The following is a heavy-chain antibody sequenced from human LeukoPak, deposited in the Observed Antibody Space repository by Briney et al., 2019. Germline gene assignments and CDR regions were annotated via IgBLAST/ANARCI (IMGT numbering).Heavy chain of an antibody. D-gene: IGHD6-25*01. CDR2: IKHDGSAK. Sequence: PGGSLRLSCAASGFTFSHYWMSWVRQAPGKGLEWVANIKHDGSAKYYVDSVKGRFTIPRDNAKNSLFLQMNSLRAEDTSVYYCARDTARGDFDYWGQGTLVTVSS. CDR3: ARDTARGDFDY. J-gene: IGHJ4*02. CDR1: GFTFSHYW. V-gene: IGHV3-7*01.